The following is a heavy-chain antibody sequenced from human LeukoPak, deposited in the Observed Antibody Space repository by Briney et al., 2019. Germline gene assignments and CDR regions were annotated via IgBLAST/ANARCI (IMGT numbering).Heavy chain of an antibody. CDR2: IYTSGST. D-gene: IGHD3-22*01. CDR3: ARGEYYYDSSVAPYYFDY. J-gene: IGHJ4*02. V-gene: IGHV4-61*02. CDR1: GYSISSGYY. Sequence: PSETLSLTCTVSGYSISSGYYWSWIRQPAGKGLEWIGRIYTSGSTNYNPSLKSRVTISVDTSKNQFSLKLSSVTAADTAVYYCARGEYYYDSSVAPYYFDYWGQGTLVTVSS.